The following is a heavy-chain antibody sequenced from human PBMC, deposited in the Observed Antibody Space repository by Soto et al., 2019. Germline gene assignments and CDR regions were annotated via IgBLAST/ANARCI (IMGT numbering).Heavy chain of an antibody. D-gene: IGHD4-4*01. CDR2: IYYSGST. J-gene: IGHJ5*02. CDR3: ARDLGSNSGLDP. CDR1: GGSISSGDYY. Sequence: QVQLQESGPGLVKPSQTLSLTCTVSGGSISSGDYYWSWIRQPPGKGLEWIGYIYYSGSTYYNPALKSRVTISVDPSKDQFSLKLSSVTAADTAVYYCARDLGSNSGLDPWGQGTLVTVSS. V-gene: IGHV4-30-4*01.